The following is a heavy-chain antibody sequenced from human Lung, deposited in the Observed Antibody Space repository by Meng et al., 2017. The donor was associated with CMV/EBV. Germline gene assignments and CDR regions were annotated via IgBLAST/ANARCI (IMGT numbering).Heavy chain of an antibody. CDR2: ISDSGST. Sequence: SETXSLXXTVSGASISTYYWNWLRQSPGKGLEWIGYISDSGSTNYNPSLKSRVAFSLDTSKNQFSLKLSSVTAADTAVYYCARFDIDVEGYYGMDVWGQGXTVTVSS. J-gene: IGHJ6*02. CDR3: ARFDIDVEGYYGMDV. D-gene: IGHD5-12*01. CDR1: GASISTYY. V-gene: IGHV4-59*01.